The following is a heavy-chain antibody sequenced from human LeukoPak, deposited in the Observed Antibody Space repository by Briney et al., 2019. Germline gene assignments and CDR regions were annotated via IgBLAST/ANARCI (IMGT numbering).Heavy chain of an antibody. CDR3: AKRDGVF. D-gene: IGHD2-8*01. V-gene: IGHV3-48*02. CDR1: GFTFSSYS. Sequence: GGSLTLSCAASGFTFSSYSMNWIRQAPGKGLEWVSYISSSSSTIYYADSVKGRFTISRDNAKNSLYLQVNGLRDEDTAVYYCAKRDGVFWGQGTLVTVSS. CDR2: ISSSSSTI. J-gene: IGHJ4*02.